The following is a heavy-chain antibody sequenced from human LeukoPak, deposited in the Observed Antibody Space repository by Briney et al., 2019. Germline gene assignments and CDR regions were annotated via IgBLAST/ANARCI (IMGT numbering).Heavy chain of an antibody. Sequence: GGSLRLSCAASGFTFSSYAMSWARQAPGKGLEWVSAISGSGGNTCYADSVKGRFTISRDNSKSMLYLQMNSLRAEDTAIYYCAKEHKYSSSWYYFDYWGQGTLVTVSS. CDR1: GFTFSSYA. V-gene: IGHV3-23*01. CDR2: ISGSGGNT. D-gene: IGHD6-13*01. CDR3: AKEHKYSSSWYYFDY. J-gene: IGHJ4*02.